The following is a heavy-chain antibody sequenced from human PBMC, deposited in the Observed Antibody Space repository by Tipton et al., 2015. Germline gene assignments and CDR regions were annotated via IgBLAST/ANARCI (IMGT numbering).Heavy chain of an antibody. J-gene: IGHJ1*01. V-gene: IGHV1-69*01. Sequence: QSGAEVKPPGSSVKVSCKASGDSFSRYTISWARQAPGQGLEWMGGIIPIFGATNYAQKFQGRVTVSADESTGTAYMELTSLTSEDTAIYYCARDKNNYDVLNYWGQGTLVTVSS. D-gene: IGHD3-9*01. CDR3: ARDKNNYDVLNY. CDR2: IIPIFGAT. CDR1: GDSFSRYT.